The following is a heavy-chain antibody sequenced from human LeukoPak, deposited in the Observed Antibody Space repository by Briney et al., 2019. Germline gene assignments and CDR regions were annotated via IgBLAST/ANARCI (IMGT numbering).Heavy chain of an antibody. CDR1: GYTFTSYG. CDR2: ISAYNGNT. Sequence: ASVKVSCKASGYTFTSYGISWVRQAPGQGLEWMGWISAYNGNTNYAQKLQGRATMTRDTSTSTVYMELSSLRSEDTAVYYCARVSIVVVPAAFPGAFDIWGQGTMVTVSS. D-gene: IGHD2-2*01. J-gene: IGHJ3*02. CDR3: ARVSIVVVPAAFPGAFDI. V-gene: IGHV1-18*01.